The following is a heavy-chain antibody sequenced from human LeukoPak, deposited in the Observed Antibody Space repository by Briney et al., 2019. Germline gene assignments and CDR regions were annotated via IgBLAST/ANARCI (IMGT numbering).Heavy chain of an antibody. D-gene: IGHD6-25*01. Sequence: GGTLRFSGAASGFTFSSNAMSWVPQAPGKGVEWVSAISGSGGSTYYADSVKGRFTISRDNSKNTLYLQMNSLRAEDTAVYYCANSKETLADWGQGTLVTVSS. CDR1: GFTFSSNA. CDR3: ANSKETLAD. V-gene: IGHV3-23*01. J-gene: IGHJ4*02. CDR2: ISGSGGST.